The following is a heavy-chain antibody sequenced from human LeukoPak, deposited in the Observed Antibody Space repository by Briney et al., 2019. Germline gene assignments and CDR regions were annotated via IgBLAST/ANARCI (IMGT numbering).Heavy chain of an antibody. D-gene: IGHD3-9*01. CDR3: AREGIATYYDILADPYFDY. CDR1: VGTFTTYA. J-gene: IGHJ4*02. Sequence: GASVSVSYTPSVGTFTTYAISRVGQAPGQGGEGMGGIISIFGTANYAQKFQGRVTISADESTSTAYMELSSLRSEDTAVYYCAREGIATYYDILADPYFDYWGQGTLVTVSS. CDR2: IISIFGTA. V-gene: IGHV1-69*13.